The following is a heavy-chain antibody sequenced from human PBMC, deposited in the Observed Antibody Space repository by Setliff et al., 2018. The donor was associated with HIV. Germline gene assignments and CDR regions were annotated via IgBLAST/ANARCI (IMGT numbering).Heavy chain of an antibody. V-gene: IGHV3-7*01. D-gene: IGHD6-13*01. CDR1: GFMFGTNW. Sequence: PGGSLRLSCEASGFMFGTNWMSWVRQAPGKGPEWVANINQDGSDKYYVPSVKGRFTISRDNAKNPLYLQMNSLRAEDTAIYYCARGGASSLPLDYWGHGTLVTVSS. CDR2: INQDGSDK. CDR3: ARGGASSLPLDY. J-gene: IGHJ4*01.